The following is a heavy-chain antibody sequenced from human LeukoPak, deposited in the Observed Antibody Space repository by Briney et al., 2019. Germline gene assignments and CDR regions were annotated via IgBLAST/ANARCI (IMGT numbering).Heavy chain of an antibody. CDR3: ARRATSERGHSYGLDY. V-gene: IGHV3-21*01. D-gene: IGHD5-18*01. CDR1: GFTFRSYG. J-gene: IGHJ4*02. Sequence: GGSLRLSCAASGFTFRSYGMNWVRQAPGKGLEWVSSIGTSSSYIYYADSLKGRFTISRDNAKNSLYLQMNSLRAEDTAVYYCARRATSERGHSYGLDYWGQGTLVTVSS. CDR2: IGTSSSYI.